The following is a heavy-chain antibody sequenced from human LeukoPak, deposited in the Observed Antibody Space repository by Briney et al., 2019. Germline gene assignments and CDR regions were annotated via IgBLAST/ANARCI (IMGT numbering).Heavy chain of an antibody. D-gene: IGHD3-22*01. CDR3: ARDGLYDSSGYYMDS. CDR1: GGAISSYY. CDR2: IYYSGGT. Sequence: KPSETLSLTCTVSGGAISSYYWSWIRQPPGKGLEWIGYIYYSGGTKYNPSLMSRVTISVDRAQNQFSLSLKSVTAADTAVYYCARDGLYDSSGYYMDSWGQGTLVIVSP. V-gene: IGHV4-59*01. J-gene: IGHJ4*02.